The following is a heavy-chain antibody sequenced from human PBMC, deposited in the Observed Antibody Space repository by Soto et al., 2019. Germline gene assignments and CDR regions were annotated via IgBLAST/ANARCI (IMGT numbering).Heavy chain of an antibody. CDR3: ARGYYYDSSGYHHDAFDI. CDR1: GYTFTSYG. V-gene: IGHV1-18*04. J-gene: IGHJ3*02. CDR2: ISAYNGNT. D-gene: IGHD3-22*01. Sequence: GASVKVSCKASGYTFTSYGIGWVRQAPGQGLEWMGWISAYNGNTNYAQKLQGRVTMTTGTSTSTAYMELRSLRSDDTAVYYCARGYYYDSSGYHHDAFDIWGQGTMVTVSS.